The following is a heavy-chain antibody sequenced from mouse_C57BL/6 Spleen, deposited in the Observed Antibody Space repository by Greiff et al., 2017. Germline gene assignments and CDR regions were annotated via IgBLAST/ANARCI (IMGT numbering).Heavy chain of an antibody. V-gene: IGHV5-9-1*02. J-gene: IGHJ2*01. Sequence: EVQRVESGEGLVKPGGSLKLSCAASGFTFSSYAMSWVRQTPEKRLEWVAYISSGGDYIYYADTVKGRFTISRDNARHTLYLQMSSLKSEDTAMYYCTRGEVGFEGDYFDYWGQGTTLTVSS. CDR2: ISSGGDYI. D-gene: IGHD1-3*01. CDR1: GFTFSSYA. CDR3: TRGEVGFEGDYFDY.